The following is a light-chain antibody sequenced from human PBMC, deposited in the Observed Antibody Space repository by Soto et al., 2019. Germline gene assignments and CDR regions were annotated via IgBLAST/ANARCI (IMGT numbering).Light chain of an antibody. J-gene: IGKJ1*01. CDR1: QSVSSN. Sequence: EIVMTQSPATLSVSPGERATLSCRASQSVSSNLAWYQQKPGQAPRILIYGASTRATGIPARFSGSGSGTDVTLTIISLQSVDVAVYYGHQYNNWWTFGQGTKVEIK. CDR2: GAS. V-gene: IGKV3-15*01. CDR3: HQYNNWWT.